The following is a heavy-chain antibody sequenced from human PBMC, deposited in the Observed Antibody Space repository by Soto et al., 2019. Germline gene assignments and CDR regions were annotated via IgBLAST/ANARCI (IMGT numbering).Heavy chain of an antibody. CDR1: GGSISSGDYA. Sequence: LTCSVSGGSISSGDYALSWIRQPPGKGLERIGYIYHSGSTYYNPSLKSRVTISIDRSKNQFSLKLSSVTAADTAVYYCARATYYYDRDDAFDIWGQGTMVTVSS. CDR3: ARATYYYDRDDAFDI. J-gene: IGHJ3*02. CDR2: IYHSGST. D-gene: IGHD3-22*01. V-gene: IGHV4-30-2*01.